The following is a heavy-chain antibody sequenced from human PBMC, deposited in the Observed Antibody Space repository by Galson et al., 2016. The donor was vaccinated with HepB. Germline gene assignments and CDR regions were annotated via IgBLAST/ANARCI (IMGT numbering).Heavy chain of an antibody. V-gene: IGHV3-23*01. J-gene: IGHJ4*02. CDR1: GFVFSNFG. CDR2: ISTRRTT. Sequence: SLRLSCAASGFVFSNFGLSWVRQAPGKGLEWVASISTRRTTYYSDSVQGRFTISRDNSNNTLYLRMNGLRAEDKAVYYCAKERLVRRIFDHWGQGTLLTVSS. CDR3: AKERLVRRIFDH. D-gene: IGHD1-1*01.